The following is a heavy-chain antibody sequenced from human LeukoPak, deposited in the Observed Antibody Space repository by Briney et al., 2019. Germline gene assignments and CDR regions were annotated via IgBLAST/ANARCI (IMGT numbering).Heavy chain of an antibody. J-gene: IGHJ4*02. CDR1: GFTFSNAW. CDR3: TTQADY. CDR2: IKSKTDGGTA. V-gene: IGHV3-15*01. Sequence: GGSLRLSCAASGFTFSNAWMSWVRQAPGKGLEWLGRIKSKTDGGTADYPAPVKGRFTISRDDSKNTPYLQMNSLTTEDTAVYYCTTQADYWGQGTLVTVSS.